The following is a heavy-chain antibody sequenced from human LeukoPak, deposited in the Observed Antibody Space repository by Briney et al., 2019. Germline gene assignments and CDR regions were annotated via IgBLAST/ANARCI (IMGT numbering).Heavy chain of an antibody. J-gene: IGHJ3*02. V-gene: IGHV4-4*07. D-gene: IGHD3-22*01. CDR2: IYTSGST. Sequence: SETLSLTCTVSGGSISSYYWSWIRQPPGKGLEWIGRIYTSGSTNYNPSLKIRVTMSVDTSKNQFSLKLSSVTAADTAVYYCAIDLRKYYYDSSGYLRGSSAFDIWGEGTMVTVSS. CDR1: GGSISSYY. CDR3: AIDLRKYYYDSSGYLRGSSAFDI.